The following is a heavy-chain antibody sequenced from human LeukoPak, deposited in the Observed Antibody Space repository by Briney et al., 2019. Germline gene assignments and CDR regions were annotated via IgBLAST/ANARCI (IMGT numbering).Heavy chain of an antibody. Sequence: GGSLRLSCAASGFTFSSYGMHWVRQAPGKGLEWVAVISYDGSNKYYADSVKGRFTISRDNSKNTLYLQMNSLRAEDTALYYCEKEGSARGFDYWGQGTLVTVSS. CDR2: ISYDGSNK. V-gene: IGHV3-30*18. CDR1: GFTFSSYG. CDR3: EKEGSARGFDY. J-gene: IGHJ4*02. D-gene: IGHD6-25*01.